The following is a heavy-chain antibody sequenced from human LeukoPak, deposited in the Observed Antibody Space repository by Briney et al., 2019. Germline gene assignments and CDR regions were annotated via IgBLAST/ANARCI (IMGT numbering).Heavy chain of an antibody. D-gene: IGHD5-24*01. CDR1: GGPISSSSYY. CDR2: IYYSGST. J-gene: IGHJ4*02. Sequence: SETLSLTCTVSGGPISSSSYYWGWIRQPPGKGLEWIGSIYYSGSTYYNPSLKSRVTISVDTSKNQFSLKLSSVTAADTAVYYCARERRDGYKVYFDYWGQGTLVTVSS. CDR3: ARERRDGYKVYFDY. V-gene: IGHV4-39*07.